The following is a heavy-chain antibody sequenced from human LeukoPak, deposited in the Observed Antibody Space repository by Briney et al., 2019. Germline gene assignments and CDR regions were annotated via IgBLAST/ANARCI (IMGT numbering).Heavy chain of an antibody. CDR2: VYTSGST. D-gene: IGHD4-11*01. V-gene: IGHV4-61*02. J-gene: IGHJ6*03. CDR1: GGSISSDNYS. Sequence: PSQTLSLTCTVSGGSISSDNYSWSWIRQPAGKGLEWIGRVYTSGSTNYNPSLKSRVTISVDTSKNQFSLKLSSVTAADTAVYYCARHVRYSNYVYYYYMDVWGKGTTVTISS. CDR3: ARHVRYSNYVYYYYMDV.